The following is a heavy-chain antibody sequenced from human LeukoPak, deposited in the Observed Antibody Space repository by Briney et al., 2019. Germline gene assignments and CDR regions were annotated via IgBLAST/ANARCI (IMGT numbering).Heavy chain of an antibody. V-gene: IGHV1-18*01. Sequence: GASVKVSCKASGYIFTSYGISWVRQAPGQGLEWMGWISGYNGNTNYAQKLQGRVTMTTDTSTSTDYMELRSLRSDDTAVYYCAILGATDDAFDIWGQGTMVTVSS. CDR2: ISGYNGNT. CDR3: AILGATDDAFDI. J-gene: IGHJ3*02. CDR1: GYIFTSYG. D-gene: IGHD1-26*01.